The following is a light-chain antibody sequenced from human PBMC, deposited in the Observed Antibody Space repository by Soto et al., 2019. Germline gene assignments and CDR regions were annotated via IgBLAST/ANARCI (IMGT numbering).Light chain of an antibody. CDR3: CSYAVSSTWV. CDR2: EGS. CDR1: SSDVGSYNL. Sequence: QSALTQPASVSGSPGQSITISCTGTSSDVGSYNLVSWYQQHPGKAPKLMIYEGSKGPSGVSNRFSGSKSGNTASLTISGLQAEDEAHYYCCSYAVSSTWVFGGGTKLTVL. V-gene: IGLV2-23*01. J-gene: IGLJ3*02.